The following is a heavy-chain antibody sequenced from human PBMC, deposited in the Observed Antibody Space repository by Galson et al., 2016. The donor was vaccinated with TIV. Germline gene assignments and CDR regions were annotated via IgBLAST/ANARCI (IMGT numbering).Heavy chain of an antibody. J-gene: IGHJ4*02. V-gene: IGHV3-30-3*01. D-gene: IGHD5-24*01. CDR2: VSNDGSQT. CDR1: GFAFSSYS. CDR3: VRDGPEGYNDLDY. Sequence: SLRLSCAASGFAFSSYSLHWVRQAPGTGPESVAVVSNDGSQTYYANSVRGRSTISRDNFMSTVFLQMNSLRAEDAAVYYCVRDGPEGYNDLDYWGLGTLVTVSS.